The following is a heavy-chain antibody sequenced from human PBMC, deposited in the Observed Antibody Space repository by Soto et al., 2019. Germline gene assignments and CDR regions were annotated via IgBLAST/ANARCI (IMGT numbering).Heavy chain of an antibody. CDR3: ARKDKSGYFNWFDP. CDR2: IFPSDSDT. Sequence: ASLKISGRTCGYRFTSYWIAWVRQMPGKGLEWMGIIFPSDSDTRYSPSFQGQVTISADRSTSTVFLQWASLKASDTAVYFCARKDKSGYFNWFDPWGQGTLVTVSS. CDR1: GYRFTSYW. J-gene: IGHJ5*02. V-gene: IGHV5-51*01. D-gene: IGHD3-22*01.